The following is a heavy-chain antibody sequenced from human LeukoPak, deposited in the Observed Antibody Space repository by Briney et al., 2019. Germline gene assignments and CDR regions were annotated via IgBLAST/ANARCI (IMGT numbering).Heavy chain of an antibody. CDR1: VGTFSSYA. Sequence: ASVKVSCKASVGTFSSYAISWVRQAPGQGLEWMGGIIPILGTANYAQKFQGRVTNIANESTRSVYTAMSSLRCENTAVFYCAGGTPPGIAVAGTGDWFATWGQGTLVTVSS. V-gene: IGHV1-69*13. J-gene: IGHJ5*02. CDR3: AGGTPPGIAVAGTGDWFAT. D-gene: IGHD6-19*01. CDR2: IIPILGTA.